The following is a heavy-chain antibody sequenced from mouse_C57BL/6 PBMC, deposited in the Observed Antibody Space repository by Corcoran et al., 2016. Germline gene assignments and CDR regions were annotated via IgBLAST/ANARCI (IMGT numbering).Heavy chain of an antibody. CDR2: INPNNGGT. CDR3: ARYYYYAMDY. V-gene: IGHV1-26*01. CDR1: GYTFTDYY. Sequence: EVQLQESGPELVKPGASVKISGKASGYTFTDYYMNWVKQSHGKSLEWIGDINPNNGGTSYNQKFKGKATLTVDKSSSTAYMELRSLTSEDSAVYYCARYYYYAMDYWGQGTSVTVSS. J-gene: IGHJ4*01.